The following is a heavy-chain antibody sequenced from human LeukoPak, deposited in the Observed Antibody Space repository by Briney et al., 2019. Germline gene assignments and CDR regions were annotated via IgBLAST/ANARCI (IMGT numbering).Heavy chain of an antibody. CDR2: ISYDGNNK. J-gene: IGHJ6*03. V-gene: IGHV3-30*03. Sequence: GGSLRLSCVISGYTFSHYGFHWVRQAPGKALEWVAFISYDGNNKYEDSVKGRFTISRDNAKNSLYLQMNSLRAEDTAVYYCARAKRVWSDYYDSWGSSTFRYMDVWGKGTTVTVSS. CDR3: ARAKRVWSDYYDSWGSSTFRYMDV. D-gene: IGHD3-22*01. CDR1: GYTFSHYG.